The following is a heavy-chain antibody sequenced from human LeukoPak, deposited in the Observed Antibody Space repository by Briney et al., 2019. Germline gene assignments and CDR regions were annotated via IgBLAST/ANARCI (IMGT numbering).Heavy chain of an antibody. Sequence: GGSLRLSCAASGFTFSSYGMHWVRQAPGKGLEWVAVISYDGSNKYYADSVEGRFTISRDNSKNTLYLQMNSLRAEDTAVYYCAKGTAYYDFWSGYYGFDYWGQGTLVTVSS. J-gene: IGHJ4*02. CDR3: AKGTAYYDFWSGYYGFDY. D-gene: IGHD3-3*01. CDR2: ISYDGSNK. V-gene: IGHV3-30*18. CDR1: GFTFSSYG.